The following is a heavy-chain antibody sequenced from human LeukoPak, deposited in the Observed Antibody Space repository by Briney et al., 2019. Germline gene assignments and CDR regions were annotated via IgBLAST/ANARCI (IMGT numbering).Heavy chain of an antibody. J-gene: IGHJ4*02. CDR3: ARVVLRQYYFDY. D-gene: IGHD6-13*01. V-gene: IGHV1-69*05. CDR1: GGTFSSYA. CDR2: IIPIFGTA. Sequence: SVKVSCKASGGTFSSYAISWVRQAPGQGLEWMGGIIPIFGTANYAQKFQGRVTITTDESTSTAYMELSSLRSEDTAVYYCARVVLRQYYFDYWGQGTLVTVSS.